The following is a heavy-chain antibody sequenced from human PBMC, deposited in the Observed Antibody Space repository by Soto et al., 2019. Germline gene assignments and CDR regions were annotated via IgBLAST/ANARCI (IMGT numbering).Heavy chain of an antibody. Sequence: GGSLRLSCAASGFTVSSNYMSWVRQAPGKGLEWVSVIYSGGSTYYADSVKGRFTISRDNSKNTLYLQMNSLRAEDTAVYYCARARRGSGGYDFWGQGTRVTVSS. J-gene: IGHJ4*02. CDR2: IYSGGST. D-gene: IGHD5-12*01. V-gene: IGHV3-53*01. CDR1: GFTVSSNY. CDR3: ARARRGSGGYDF.